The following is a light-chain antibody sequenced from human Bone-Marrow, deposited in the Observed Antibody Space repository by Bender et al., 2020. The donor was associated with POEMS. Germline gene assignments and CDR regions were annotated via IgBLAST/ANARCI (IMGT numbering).Light chain of an antibody. J-gene: IGLJ1*01. CDR3: CSFAARTYV. Sequence: QSALTQPASVSGSPGQSITISCTGTSSDVGSYILVSWYQQHPVKTPKLIIYEGSKRPSGVSYRFSGSKSGNTASLTISGLQAEDEADYYCCSFAARTYVFGTGTKVTVL. CDR2: EGS. CDR1: SSDVGSYIL. V-gene: IGLV2-23*01.